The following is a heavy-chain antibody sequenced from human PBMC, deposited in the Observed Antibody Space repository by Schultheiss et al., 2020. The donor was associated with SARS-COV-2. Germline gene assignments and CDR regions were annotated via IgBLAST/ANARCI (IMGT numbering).Heavy chain of an antibody. CDR3: ARGRPTVTTPIDY. J-gene: IGHJ4*02. D-gene: IGHD4-17*01. CDR1: GYTFTGYY. Sequence: ASVKVSCKASGYTFTGYYMHWVRQAPGQGLEWMGWINPNSGGTNYAQKFQGRVTMTRNTSISTAYMELSSLRSEDTAVYYCARGRPTVTTPIDYWGQGTLVTVSS. V-gene: IGHV1-2*02. CDR2: INPNSGGT.